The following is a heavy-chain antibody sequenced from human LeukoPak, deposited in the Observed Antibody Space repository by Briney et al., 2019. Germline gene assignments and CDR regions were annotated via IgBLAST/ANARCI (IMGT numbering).Heavy chain of an antibody. CDR3: AKDIGSDIVVVPAGGFDY. CDR1: GFTFDDYA. CDR2: ISWNSGSI. V-gene: IGHV3-9*01. D-gene: IGHD2-2*01. Sequence: GGSLRLSCAASGFTFDDYAMHWVRQAPGKGLEWVSGISWNSGSIGYADSVKGRFTISRDNAKNSLYLQMNSLRAEDTALYYCAKDIGSDIVVVPAGGFDYWGQGTLVTVSS. J-gene: IGHJ4*02.